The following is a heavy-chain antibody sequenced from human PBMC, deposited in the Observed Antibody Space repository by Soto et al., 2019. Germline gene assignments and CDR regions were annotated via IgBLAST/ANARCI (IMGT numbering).Heavy chain of an antibody. D-gene: IGHD3-10*01. CDR2: IRSKAYGGTT. Sequence: GGALKLSSTNSGFTLGDYSMSWFRPAPGKGLEWVGFIRSKAYGGTTEYAASVKGRFTISRDDSKSIAYLQMNSLKTEDTAVYYCTREVPQGYYYGMDVWGQGTTVTVSS. V-gene: IGHV3-49*03. J-gene: IGHJ6*02. CDR1: GFTLGDYS. CDR3: TREVPQGYYYGMDV.